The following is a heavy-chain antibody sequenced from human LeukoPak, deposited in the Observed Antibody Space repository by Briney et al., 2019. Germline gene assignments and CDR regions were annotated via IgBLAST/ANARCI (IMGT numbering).Heavy chain of an antibody. J-gene: IGHJ1*01. D-gene: IGHD3-22*01. CDR1: GYTFSNYG. CDR2: INTGNGNT. CDR3: ARVPLHDTSGRYYPH. Sequence: ASVKVSCKTSGYTFSNYGMHWVRQAPRQSLEWMGWINTGNGNTKSSQKFQDRVTLTRDTSASTAYMELNSLSSEDAAVYYCARVPLHDTSGRYYPHWGQGTLVTVSS. V-gene: IGHV1-3*04.